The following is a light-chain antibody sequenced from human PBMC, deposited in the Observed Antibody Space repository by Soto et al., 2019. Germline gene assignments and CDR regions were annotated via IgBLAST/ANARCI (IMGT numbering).Light chain of an antibody. Sequence: EIVMTQFPATLSVSPGERATLSCRASQSVSSNLAWYQQKPGQAPRLLIYGASTRATVIPARFSGSGSGTEFTLTIRSLQSEDFAVYYCQQYNNWPPWTFGQGTKVEIK. V-gene: IGKV3-15*01. CDR1: QSVSSN. CDR2: GAS. CDR3: QQYNNWPPWT. J-gene: IGKJ1*01.